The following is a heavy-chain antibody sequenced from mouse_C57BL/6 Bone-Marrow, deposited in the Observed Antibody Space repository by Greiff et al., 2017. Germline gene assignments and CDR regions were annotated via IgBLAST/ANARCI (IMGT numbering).Heavy chain of an antibody. CDR1: GYTFTDYN. CDR3: AREGGSKYFDY. Sequence: VQLQQSGPELVKPGASVKIPCKASGYTFTDYNMDWVKQSHGKSLEWIGDINPNNGGTIYNQKFKGKATLTVDKSSSTAYMELRSLTSEDTAVYYCAREGGSKYFDYWGQGTTLTGSS. CDR2: INPNNGGT. V-gene: IGHV1-18*01. J-gene: IGHJ2*01. D-gene: IGHD1-1*01.